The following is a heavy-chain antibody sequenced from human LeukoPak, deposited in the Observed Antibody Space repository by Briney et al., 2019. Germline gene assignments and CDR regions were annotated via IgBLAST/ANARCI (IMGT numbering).Heavy chain of an antibody. J-gene: IGHJ4*02. V-gene: IGHV3-48*03. CDR2: ISSSGRAI. CDR1: GFTFSSYE. CDR3: ARCPRWAHFDY. Sequence: PGVSLRLSCAGSGFTFSSYEMNWVRQAPGKGLEWVSYISSSGRAIYYADSVKGRFTVSRDNAKNSLYLQVNSLRAEDSAVYYCARCPRWAHFDYWGQGTLVTVSS. D-gene: IGHD4-23*01.